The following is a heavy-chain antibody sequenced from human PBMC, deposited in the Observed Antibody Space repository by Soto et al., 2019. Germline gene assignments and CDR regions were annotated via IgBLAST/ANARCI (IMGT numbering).Heavy chain of an antibody. J-gene: IGHJ4*01. Sequence: QVHLVASGGGVVQPGRSLRLSCVASGFTFSNYGMHWVRQAPGKGLEWVAVIWYDGSKTYYADSVKGRFTISKDNSKNTLYLTMNSLRAEDTAIYYCARDIWFERSKCLYYWGHGTLGTVSS. V-gene: IGHV3-33*01. CDR2: IWYDGSKT. CDR1: GFTFSNYG. CDR3: ARDIWFERSKCLYY. D-gene: IGHD3-10*01.